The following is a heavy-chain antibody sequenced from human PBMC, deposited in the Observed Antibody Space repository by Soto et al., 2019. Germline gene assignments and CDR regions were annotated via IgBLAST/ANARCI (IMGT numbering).Heavy chain of an antibody. Sequence: ASVKVSCKASGYTFTAYSMHWVRQAPGQGLEWMGWINPNSGGTNYAQKFQGRVTMTRDTSISTAYMELSSLKSGDTALYFCARSSGTYSDFDYWGQGTQVTVSS. D-gene: IGHD1-26*01. CDR3: ARSSGTYSDFDY. V-gene: IGHV1-2*02. CDR1: GYTFTAYS. J-gene: IGHJ4*01. CDR2: INPNSGGT.